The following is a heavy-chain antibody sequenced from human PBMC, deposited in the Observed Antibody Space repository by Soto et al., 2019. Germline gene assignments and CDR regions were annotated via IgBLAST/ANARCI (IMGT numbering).Heavy chain of an antibody. CDR3: ATVPHIVVVPAAMWTLDAFDI. Sequence: ASVKVSCKASGYTFTSYGISWVRQAPGQGLEWMGWISAYNGNTNYAQKLQGRVTMTTDTSTSTAYMELRSLRSDDTAVYYCATVPHIVVVPAAMWTLDAFDIWG. CDR1: GYTFTSYG. D-gene: IGHD2-2*01. CDR2: ISAYNGNT. J-gene: IGHJ3*02. V-gene: IGHV1-18*01.